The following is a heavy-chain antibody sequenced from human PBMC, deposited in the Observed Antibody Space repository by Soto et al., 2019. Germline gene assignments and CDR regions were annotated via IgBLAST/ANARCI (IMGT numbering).Heavy chain of an antibody. CDR1: GFTFSSYA. Sequence: GGSLRLSCSASGFTFSSYAMHWVRQAPGKGLEYVSAISSNGGSTYYADSVKGRFTISRDNSKNTLYLQMSSLRAEDTAVYYCVKDYGRITMVRGVIFWYFDLWGRGTLVTVSS. CDR2: ISSNGGST. J-gene: IGHJ2*01. V-gene: IGHV3-64D*06. D-gene: IGHD3-10*01. CDR3: VKDYGRITMVRGVIFWYFDL.